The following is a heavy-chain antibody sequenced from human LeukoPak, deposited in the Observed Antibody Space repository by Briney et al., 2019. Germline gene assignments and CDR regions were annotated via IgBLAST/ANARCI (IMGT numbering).Heavy chain of an antibody. J-gene: IGHJ4*02. D-gene: IGHD1-26*01. CDR2: IYYSGST. Sequence: SETLSLTCTVSGGSISSSSYSWGWIRQPPGKGLEWIGSIYYSGSTYYNPSLKSRVTISVNTSKNHLSLRLSSVTAADTAVYYCATGELGAKDYWGQGTLVTVSS. V-gene: IGHV4-39*02. CDR1: GGSISSSSYS. CDR3: ATGELGAKDY.